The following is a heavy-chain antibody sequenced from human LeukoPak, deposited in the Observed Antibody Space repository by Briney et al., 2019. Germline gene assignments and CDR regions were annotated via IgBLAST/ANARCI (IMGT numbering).Heavy chain of an antibody. D-gene: IGHD6-19*01. CDR3: AGGARYSSGWDFDY. CDR1: GGSFSGYY. V-gene: IGHV4-59*08. CDR2: IYYSGST. Sequence: SETLSLTCAVYGGSFSGYYWSWIRQPPGKGLEWIGYIYYSGSTNYNPSLKSRVTISVDTSKNQFSLKLSSVTAADTAVYYCAGGARYSSGWDFDYWGQGTLVTVSS. J-gene: IGHJ4*02.